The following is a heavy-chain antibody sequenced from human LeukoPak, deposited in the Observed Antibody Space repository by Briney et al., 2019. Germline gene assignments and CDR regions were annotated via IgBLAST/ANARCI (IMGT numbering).Heavy chain of an antibody. CDR3: ASAVVPAASLHYYYYYGMDV. CDR1: GYTFTGYY. J-gene: IGHJ6*02. D-gene: IGHD2-2*01. V-gene: IGHV1-2*02. CDR2: INPNSGGT. Sequence: ASVKVSCKASGYTFTGYYMHWVRQAPGQGLEWMGWINPNSGGTNYAQKFQGRVTMTRDTSISTAYMELSRLRSDDTAVYYCASAVVPAASLHYYYYYGMDVWGQGTTVTVSS.